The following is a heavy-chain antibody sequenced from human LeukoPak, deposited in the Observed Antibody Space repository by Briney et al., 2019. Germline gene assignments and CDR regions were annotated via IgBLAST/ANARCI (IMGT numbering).Heavy chain of an antibody. Sequence: SETLSLTCAVYGGSFSGYHWTWIRQSPGKGLEWIGDVNYSGSTNYNPPLKSRVTISVDTSKNQFSLKLTSVTAADTAVYYCVRDRCGGDCYPNWFDPWGQGTLVTVYS. CDR2: VNYSGST. D-gene: IGHD2-21*02. V-gene: IGHV4-34*01. CDR1: GGSFSGYH. CDR3: VRDRCGGDCYPNWFDP. J-gene: IGHJ5*02.